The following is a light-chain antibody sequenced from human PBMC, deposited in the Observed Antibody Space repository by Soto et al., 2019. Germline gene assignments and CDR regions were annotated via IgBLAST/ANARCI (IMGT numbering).Light chain of an antibody. V-gene: IGLV2-14*01. CDR1: SSDVGGYNY. CDR3: SSYTSSSTSG. J-gene: IGLJ2*01. Sequence: QSALTQPASVSGSPGQSITISCTGNSSDVGGYNYVSWYQQHPGKAPKLMIYDVSNRPSGVSNRFSGSKSGNTASLTISGLQAEDEADYYCSSYTSSSTSGFGGGTKLTVL. CDR2: DVS.